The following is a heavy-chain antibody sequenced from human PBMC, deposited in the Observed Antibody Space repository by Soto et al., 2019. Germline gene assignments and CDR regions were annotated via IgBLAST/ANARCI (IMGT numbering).Heavy chain of an antibody. CDR2: IYYSGST. J-gene: IGHJ4*02. Sequence: QLQLQESGPGLVKPSETLSLTCTVSGGSISSSSYYWGWIRHPPGKGLEWIGSIYYSGSTYYNPSLESRVTISVDTSKNQFSLKLSSVTAADTAVYYCARGVYSSGWYGGDYWGQGTLVTVSS. CDR1: GGSISSSSYY. CDR3: ARGVYSSGWYGGDY. V-gene: IGHV4-39*01. D-gene: IGHD6-19*01.